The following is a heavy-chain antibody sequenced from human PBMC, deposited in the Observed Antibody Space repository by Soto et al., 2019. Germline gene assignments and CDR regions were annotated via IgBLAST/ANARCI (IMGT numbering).Heavy chain of an antibody. CDR2: INPNSGGT. CDR3: ERDSYYDILTGYSRNAFDM. D-gene: IGHD3-9*01. CDR1: CYTFIGYY. V-gene: IGHV1-2*02. Sequence: SGKVSFKASCYTFIGYYMHWVRQAPGQGPEWMGWINPNSGGTNYAQNFQGRVTMTRDTSSYTAYMELTRLRSDDTAVYYCERDSYYDILTGYSRNAFDMWGQGTMVTV. J-gene: IGHJ3*02.